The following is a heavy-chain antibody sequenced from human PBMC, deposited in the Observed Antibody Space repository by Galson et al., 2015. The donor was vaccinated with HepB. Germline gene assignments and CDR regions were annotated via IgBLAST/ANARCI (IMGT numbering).Heavy chain of an antibody. CDR2: ISASGGST. CDR3: AKEQAVSGASGYFDY. D-gene: IGHD6-19*01. CDR1: GFTFSTYA. Sequence: SLRLSCAASGFTFSTYAMSWVRQAPGKGLEWVSSISASGGSTYYADSVKGRFTISRDNFKSTLYLQINSLRAEDTAVFYCAKEQAVSGASGYFDYWGQGTLVTVSS. V-gene: IGHV3-23*01. J-gene: IGHJ4*02.